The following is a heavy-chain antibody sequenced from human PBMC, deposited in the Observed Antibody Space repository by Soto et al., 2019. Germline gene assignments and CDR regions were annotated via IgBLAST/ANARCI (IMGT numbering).Heavy chain of an antibody. D-gene: IGHD5-18*01. Sequence: ASVKVSCKASGYTFTGYGINWVRQAPGQGLEWMGWISASNGNTNYAQKFQGRVTMTTDTSTTTANMELRSLRSDDTAVYYCARGTAVTDKVNYGLDVWGQGTTVTVSS. V-gene: IGHV1-18*01. CDR1: GYTFTGYG. J-gene: IGHJ6*02. CDR2: ISASNGNT. CDR3: ARGTAVTDKVNYGLDV.